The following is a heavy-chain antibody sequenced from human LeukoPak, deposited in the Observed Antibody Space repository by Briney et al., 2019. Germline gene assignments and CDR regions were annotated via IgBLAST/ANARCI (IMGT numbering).Heavy chain of an antibody. CDR3: ARCPADYYDSSGYYPNYFDY. V-gene: IGHV4-59*01. J-gene: IGHJ4*02. CDR1: GGSINSYY. D-gene: IGHD3-22*01. CDR2: IYYSGST. Sequence: SETLSLTCTVSGGSINSYYWSWIRQPPGKGLEWIGYIYYSGSTNYNPSLKSRVRIPVDTSKNQFSLKLSSVTAADTAVYYCARCPADYYDSSGYYPNYFDYWGQGTLVTVSS.